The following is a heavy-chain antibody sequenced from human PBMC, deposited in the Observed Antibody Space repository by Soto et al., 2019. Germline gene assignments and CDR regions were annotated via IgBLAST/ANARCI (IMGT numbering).Heavy chain of an antibody. CDR2: IFPDDSET. Sequence: PVESLKISCKGIGYRFSTYWISCFLQVPVKVLEWMGTIFPDDSETRYSPTFQGQVTISADKSISTAYLQWRSLKASDSAIYYCARFQYSVSHYLDFWGQGTRVTVSS. CDR3: ARFQYSVSHYLDF. V-gene: IGHV5-51*01. J-gene: IGHJ4*02. D-gene: IGHD5-18*01. CDR1: GYRFSTYW.